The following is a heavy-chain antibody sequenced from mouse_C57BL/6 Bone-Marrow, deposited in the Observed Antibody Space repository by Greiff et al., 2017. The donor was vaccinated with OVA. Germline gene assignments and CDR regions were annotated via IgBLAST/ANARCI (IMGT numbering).Heavy chain of an antibody. CDR2: IYPRSGNT. CDR3: STTTKAWFAY. CDR1: GYTFTSYG. D-gene: IGHD1-1*01. Sequence: QVQLKESGAELARPGASVKLSCKASGYTFTSYGISWVKQRTGQGLEWIGEIYPRSGNTYYNEKFKGKATLTADKSSSTAYMELRSLTSEDSAVYFCSTTTKAWFAYWGQGTLVTVSA. V-gene: IGHV1-81*01. J-gene: IGHJ3*01.